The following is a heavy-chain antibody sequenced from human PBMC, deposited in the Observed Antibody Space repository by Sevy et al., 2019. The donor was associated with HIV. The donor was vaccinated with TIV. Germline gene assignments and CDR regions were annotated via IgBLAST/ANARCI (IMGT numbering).Heavy chain of an antibody. CDR1: GGSISTYY. D-gene: IGHD3-22*01. CDR2: IYYSGST. Sequence: SETLSLTCTVSGGSISTYYWSWIRQPPGKGLEWIGYIYYSGSTNYTPSLKSRVTISVDTSKNQFSLKLSSVTAADTAMYYCARADYDSSGYYFAFDPWGQGTLVTVSS. CDR3: ARADYDSSGYYFAFDP. J-gene: IGHJ5*02. V-gene: IGHV4-59*01.